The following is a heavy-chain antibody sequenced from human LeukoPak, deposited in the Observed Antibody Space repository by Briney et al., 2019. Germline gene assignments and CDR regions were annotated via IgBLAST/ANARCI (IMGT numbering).Heavy chain of an antibody. D-gene: IGHD3-22*01. V-gene: IGHV1-46*01. CDR2: INPSGGST. CDR1: GYTFTSYY. J-gene: IGHJ3*02. Sequence: GASVKVSCKASGYTFTSYYMHWVRQAPGQGLGWTGIINPSGGSTSYAQKFQGGVTMTRDTSTSTVYMELSSLGSEDTAVYYCARVSKYDSDAFDIWGQGTMVTVSS. CDR3: ARVSKYDSDAFDI.